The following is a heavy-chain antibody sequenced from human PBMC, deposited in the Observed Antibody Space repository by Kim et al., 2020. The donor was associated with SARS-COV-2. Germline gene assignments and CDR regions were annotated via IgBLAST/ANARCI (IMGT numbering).Heavy chain of an antibody. CDR3: ARDGNIHYDILTGYLDY. V-gene: IGHV3-30*01. D-gene: IGHD3-9*01. J-gene: IGHJ4*02. Sequence: GKGRFTISRDKSKNTLDLQMNSLRAEDTAVYYCARDGNIHYDILTGYLDYWGQGTLVTVSS.